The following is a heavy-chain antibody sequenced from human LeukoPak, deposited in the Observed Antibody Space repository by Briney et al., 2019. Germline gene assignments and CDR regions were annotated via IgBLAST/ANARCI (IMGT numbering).Heavy chain of an antibody. CDR3: ARARYFDWLLRDY. CDR1: GYTFTSYY. J-gene: IGHJ4*02. Sequence: ASVKVSCKASGYTFTSYYMHWVRQAPGQGLEWMGLINPSGSSTSYAQKFQGRLSLTRDMSTSTDYMELSSLRSEDTAVYYCARARYFDWLLRDYWGQGTLVTVSS. CDR2: INPSGSST. D-gene: IGHD3-9*01. V-gene: IGHV1-46*01.